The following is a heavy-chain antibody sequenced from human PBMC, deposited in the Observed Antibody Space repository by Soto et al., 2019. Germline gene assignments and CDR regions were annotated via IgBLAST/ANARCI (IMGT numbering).Heavy chain of an antibody. D-gene: IGHD2-21*02. J-gene: IGHJ4*02. CDR3: ARGGGIVVVTAPYDH. CDR1: GCTFTSYA. V-gene: IGHV1-3*01. Sequence: ASVKVSCKASGCTFTSYAMHWVRQAPGQRLEWMGWINAGNGNTKYSQKFQGRVTITRDTSASTAYMELSSPRSEDTAVYYCARGGGIVVVTAPYDHWGQGTLVTVSS. CDR2: INAGNGNT.